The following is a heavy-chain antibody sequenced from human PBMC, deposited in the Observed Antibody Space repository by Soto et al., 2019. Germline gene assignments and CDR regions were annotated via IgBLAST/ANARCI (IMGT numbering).Heavy chain of an antibody. J-gene: IGHJ5*02. CDR2: MNPNSGNT. V-gene: IGHV1-8*01. CDR3: ARRPPFGELSWWFDP. Sequence: QVQLVQSGAEVKKPGASVKVSCKASGYTFTSYDINWVRQATGQGLEWMGWMNPNSGNTGYAQKLQGRVTMTRTTSISTAYMELSSLRSEDTAVYYCARRPPFGELSWWFDPWGQGTLVTVSS. CDR1: GYTFTSYD. D-gene: IGHD3-10*01.